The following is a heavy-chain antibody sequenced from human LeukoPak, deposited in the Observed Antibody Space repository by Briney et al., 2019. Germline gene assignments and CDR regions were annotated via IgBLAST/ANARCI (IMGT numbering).Heavy chain of an antibody. CDR2: ISYDGSNK. V-gene: IGHV3-30-3*01. J-gene: IGHJ4*02. D-gene: IGHD3-9*01. CDR3: ARGLYYDILTGYFDY. Sequence: PEGSLRLSCAASGFTFSSYAMHWVRQAPGKGLEWVAVISYDGSNKYYADSVKGRFTISRDNSKNTLYLQMNSLRAEDTAVYYCARGLYYDILTGYFDYWGQGTLVTVSS. CDR1: GFTFSSYA.